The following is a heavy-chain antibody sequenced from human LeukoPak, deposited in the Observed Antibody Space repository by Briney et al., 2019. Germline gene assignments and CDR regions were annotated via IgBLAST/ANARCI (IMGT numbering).Heavy chain of an antibody. V-gene: IGHV3-30*02. CDR2: LWYDGNTQ. Sequence: GGSLRLSCAASGFTFNDFGMHWVRQAPGKGLEWVAVLWYDGNTQYYADSVKGRFTISRDNSKNTLYLQMNSLRAEDTAVYYCAKSFHIAASVDFDYWGQGTLVTVSS. J-gene: IGHJ4*02. D-gene: IGHD6-6*01. CDR3: AKSFHIAASVDFDY. CDR1: GFTFNDFG.